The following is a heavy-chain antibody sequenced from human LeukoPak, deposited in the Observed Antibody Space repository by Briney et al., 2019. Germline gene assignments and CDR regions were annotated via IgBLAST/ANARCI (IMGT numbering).Heavy chain of an antibody. CDR3: AKDPY. V-gene: IGHV3-23*01. J-gene: IGHJ4*02. CDR1: GFTFSSYA. CDR2: ITSSGVTT. Sequence: GGSLRLSCAASGFTFSSYAMTWVRQAPGKGLEWVATITSSGVTTYYADSVKGRFTISRDNSKNTLYLQMNSLRVDDTAIYYCAKDPYWGQGTLVTVSS.